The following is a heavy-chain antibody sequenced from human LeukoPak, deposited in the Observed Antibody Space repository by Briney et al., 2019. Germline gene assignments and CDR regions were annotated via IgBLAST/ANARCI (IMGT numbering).Heavy chain of an antibody. Sequence: PGGSLRLSCTTSGCTFSSYGMHWVRQAPGKGLEWVAFIRYDGSNKYYADSVKGRFTISIDNSKNTLYLQMNSLRADDTAVYYCAKDLVAAAEVWIDYWGQGTLVTVSS. D-gene: IGHD6-13*01. CDR2: IRYDGSNK. CDR1: GCTFSSYG. J-gene: IGHJ4*02. V-gene: IGHV3-30*02. CDR3: AKDLVAAAEVWIDY.